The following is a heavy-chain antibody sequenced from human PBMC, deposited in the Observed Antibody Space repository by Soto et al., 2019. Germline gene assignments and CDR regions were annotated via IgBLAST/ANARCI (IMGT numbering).Heavy chain of an antibody. CDR3: ARPRGYDFDY. V-gene: IGHV2-5*02. Sequence: QITLKESGPTLVKPTQTLALTCTFSGFSLDTSGMSVAWIRQPPGKALEWLGLIYWDDDKRYSPSLKSRLIIXKDTSKNQVVLTMTNMDPVDTATYYCARPRGYDFDYWGQGTLVTVSS. J-gene: IGHJ4*02. D-gene: IGHD2-15*01. CDR1: GFSLDTSGMS. CDR2: IYWDDDK.